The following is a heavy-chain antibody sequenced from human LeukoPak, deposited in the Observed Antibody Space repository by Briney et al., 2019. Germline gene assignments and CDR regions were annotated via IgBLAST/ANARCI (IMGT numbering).Heavy chain of an antibody. CDR1: GGSFSGYY. CDR3: ARGQYCSGGSCYSDWFDP. J-gene: IGHJ5*02. V-gene: IGHV4-34*01. D-gene: IGHD2-15*01. CDR2: INHSGST. Sequence: SETLSLTSAVYGGSFSGYYWSWIRQPPGKGLDWIGEINHSGSTNYNPSLKSRVTISVDTSKNQFSLKLSSVTAADTAVYYCARGQYCSGGSCYSDWFDPWGQGTLVTVSS.